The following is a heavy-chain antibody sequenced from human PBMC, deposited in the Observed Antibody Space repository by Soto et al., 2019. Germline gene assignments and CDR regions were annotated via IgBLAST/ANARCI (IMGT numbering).Heavy chain of an antibody. CDR3: TRVGYYGSGSYYNVAIPDY. D-gene: IGHD3-10*01. V-gene: IGHV1-8*01. J-gene: IGHJ4*02. CDR2: MNPNSGNT. CDR1: GYTFTSYD. Sequence: ASVKVSCKASGYTFTSYDINWVRQATGQGLEWMGWMNPNSGNTGYAQKFKGRVTMTRNTSISTAYMKLRSLRSEDTAVYNNTRVGYYGSGSYYNVAIPDYWGQGTLVTVSS.